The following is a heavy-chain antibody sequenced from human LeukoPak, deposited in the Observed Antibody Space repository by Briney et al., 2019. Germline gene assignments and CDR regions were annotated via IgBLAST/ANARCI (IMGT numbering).Heavy chain of an antibody. CDR3: ARDIPVDSRSSVPKPVRDS. V-gene: IGHV3-53*04. CDR2: IYSNTSA. CDR1: GFTISYNY. J-gene: IGHJ5*02. D-gene: IGHD6-6*01. Sequence: PGGSLRLSCAASGFTISYNYMSWVRKAPGKGLQWVSVIYSNTSAYYADSVKGRFTISRHNSKNTLYLQMTSLRAEDTAVYYCARDIPVDSRSSVPKPVRDSWGQGTLVTVSS.